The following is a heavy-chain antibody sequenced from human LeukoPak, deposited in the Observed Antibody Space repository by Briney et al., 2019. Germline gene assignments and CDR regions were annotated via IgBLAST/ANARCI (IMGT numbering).Heavy chain of an antibody. D-gene: IGHD1-26*01. Sequence: ASVKVSCKVSGYTLTELSMHWVRQAPGKGLEWMGGFDPEDGETIYAQKFQGRVTMTEDTSTDTAYMELSSLRAEDMALYYCAKAPVRSYGTYYFDYWGQGTLVTVSS. V-gene: IGHV1-24*01. CDR2: FDPEDGET. J-gene: IGHJ4*02. CDR3: AKAPVRSYGTYYFDY. CDR1: GYTLTELS.